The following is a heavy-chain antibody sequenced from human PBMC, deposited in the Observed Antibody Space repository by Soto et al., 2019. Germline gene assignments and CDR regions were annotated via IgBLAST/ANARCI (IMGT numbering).Heavy chain of an antibody. D-gene: IGHD3-10*01. CDR3: ARGGLGSYWFDP. CDR1: EFTFSNYW. V-gene: IGHV3-74*01. J-gene: IGHJ5*02. Sequence: EVQLVESGGGLVQPGGSLRLSCAASEFTFSNYWMHWVRQAPGKGLVWVSRIKGDGITTNYADSVKGRFTISRDNAKNTLYPQMNSLRADDTAIYYCARGGLGSYWFDPWGQGTLVTVSS. CDR2: IKGDGITT.